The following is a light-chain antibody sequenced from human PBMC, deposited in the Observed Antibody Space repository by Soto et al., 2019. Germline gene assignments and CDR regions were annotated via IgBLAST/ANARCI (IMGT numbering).Light chain of an antibody. CDR1: QTISSS. V-gene: IGKV1-5*03. Sequence: DIQMTQSPSTLSASVGDRVTITCRASQTISSSLAWYQQKPGKAPKPLIYRASSLESGVPSRFSCSGSGTEFTLTIISLQPDDFATYICQRMATFGQGTKVEIK. CDR2: RAS. CDR3: QRMAT. J-gene: IGKJ1*01.